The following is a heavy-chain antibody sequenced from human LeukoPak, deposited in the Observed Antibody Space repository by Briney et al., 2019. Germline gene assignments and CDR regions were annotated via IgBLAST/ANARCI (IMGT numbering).Heavy chain of an antibody. CDR1: GFTFSSYW. V-gene: IGHV3-7*01. D-gene: IGHD3-10*01. J-gene: IGHJ4*02. CDR3: ARDRLIHGFTYYYGSGSSYFDY. Sequence: GGSLRLSCAASGFTFSSYWMSWVRQAPGKGLEWVANIKQDGSEKYYVDSVKGRFTISRDNAKNSLYLQMNSLRAEDTAVYYCARDRLIHGFTYYYGSGSSYFDYWGQGTLVTVSS. CDR2: IKQDGSEK.